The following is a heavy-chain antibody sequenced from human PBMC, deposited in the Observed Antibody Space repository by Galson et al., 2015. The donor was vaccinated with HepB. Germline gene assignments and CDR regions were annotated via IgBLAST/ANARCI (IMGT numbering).Heavy chain of an antibody. J-gene: IGHJ4*02. D-gene: IGHD5-12*01. Sequence: SETLSLTCSVSQGSINDYYWSWIRQSPGNRLEWIGYIYYNGDTTYNPSLGYRVGMSVDRSINQVSLWLTSVTAADTAVYYCVRHPGRGSVGYAFDLWGQGTLVTVSA. CDR3: VRHPGRGSVGYAFDL. CDR1: QGSINDYY. CDR2: IYYNGDT. V-gene: IGHV4-59*08.